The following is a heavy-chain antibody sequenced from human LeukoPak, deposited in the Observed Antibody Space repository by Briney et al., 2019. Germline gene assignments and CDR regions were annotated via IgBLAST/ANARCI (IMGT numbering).Heavy chain of an antibody. CDR3: AKDPAIFGVVIVGYYFDY. CDR1: GFTFSSYS. CDR2: ITGSTSTI. Sequence: GGSLRLSCAASGFTFSSYSMNWVRQAPGMGLEWVSYITGSTSTIYYADSVKGRFTISRDNSKNTLYLQMNSLRAEDTAVYYCAKDPAIFGVVIVGYYFDYWGQGTLVTVSS. V-gene: IGHV3-48*01. J-gene: IGHJ4*02. D-gene: IGHD3-3*01.